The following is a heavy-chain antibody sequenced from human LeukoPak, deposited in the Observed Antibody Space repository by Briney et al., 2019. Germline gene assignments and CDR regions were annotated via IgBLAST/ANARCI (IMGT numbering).Heavy chain of an antibody. D-gene: IGHD3-3*01. CDR2: IYYSGST. CDR3: ARGDFWSGYYTHYYYYMDV. V-gene: IGHV4-59*01. Sequence: SETLSLTCTVSGGSISSYYWSWIRQPPGKGLEWIGYIYYSGSTNYNPSPKSRFTISVDTSKNQFSLKLSSVTAAETAVYYCARGDFWSGYYTHYYYYMDVWGKGTTVTVSS. J-gene: IGHJ6*03. CDR1: GGSISSYY.